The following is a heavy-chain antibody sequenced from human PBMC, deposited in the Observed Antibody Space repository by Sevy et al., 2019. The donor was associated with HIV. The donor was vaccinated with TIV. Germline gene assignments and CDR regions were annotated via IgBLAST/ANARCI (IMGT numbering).Heavy chain of an antibody. CDR3: AKDFWSGAYYYYYGMDV. CDR1: GFTFSSYG. V-gene: IGHV3-30*18. J-gene: IGHJ6*02. D-gene: IGHD3-3*01. Sequence: GGSLRLSCAASGFTFSSYGMHWVRRAPGKGLEWVAVLSYDGSHKYYADSVKGRFTISRDNSKNTLYLQMNSLRAEDTAVYYCAKDFWSGAYYYYYGMDVWGQGTTVTVSS. CDR2: LSYDGSHK.